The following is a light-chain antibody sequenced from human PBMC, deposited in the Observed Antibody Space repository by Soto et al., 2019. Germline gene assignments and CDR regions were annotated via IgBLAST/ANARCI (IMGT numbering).Light chain of an antibody. J-gene: IGKJ2*01. CDR1: QSVSSY. CDR2: DAS. V-gene: IGKV3-11*01. Sequence: EIVLTQSPATLSLSPGERATLSCRASQSVSSYLAWYQQKPGQAPRLLIYDASNRDTGIPARFSGSGSGTDFTLTIRSLEPEDFAVYYCQERSNCPRDTFGQGTKLEIK. CDR3: QERSNCPRDT.